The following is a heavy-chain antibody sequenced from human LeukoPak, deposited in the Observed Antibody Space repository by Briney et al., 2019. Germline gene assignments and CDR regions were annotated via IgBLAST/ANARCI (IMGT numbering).Heavy chain of an antibody. J-gene: IGHJ4*02. CDR3: ARSTGSYYFDY. CDR2: ISSSSSYI. CDR1: GFTFSSYS. V-gene: IGHV3-21*01. D-gene: IGHD1-1*01. Sequence: AGGSLSLSCAASGFTFSSYSMNWVRQAPGKGLEWVSSISSSSSYIYYEDSVKGRFTISRDNAKNSLYLQMNSLRAEDTAVYYCARSTGSYYFDYWGQGTLVTVSS.